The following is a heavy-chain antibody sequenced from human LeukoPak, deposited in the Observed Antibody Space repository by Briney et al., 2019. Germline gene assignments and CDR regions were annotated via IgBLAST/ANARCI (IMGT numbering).Heavy chain of an antibody. CDR1: GYSISSGYY. V-gene: IGHV4-38-2*01. J-gene: IGHJ4*02. D-gene: IGHD6-6*01. Sequence: SETLSLPCAVSGYSISSGYYWGWTRQPPGKGLEGIGRIYHSGSTYYNPSLKSRVTISVDTSKNQFSLKLSSVTAADTAVYYCARPGTSIAARWAFDYWGQGTLVTVSS. CDR2: IYHSGST. CDR3: ARPGTSIAARWAFDY.